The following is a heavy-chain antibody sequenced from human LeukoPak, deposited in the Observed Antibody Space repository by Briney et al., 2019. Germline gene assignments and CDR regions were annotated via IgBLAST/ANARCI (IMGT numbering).Heavy chain of an antibody. V-gene: IGHV3-23*01. D-gene: IGHD6-13*01. J-gene: IGHJ4*02. CDR2: ISGSGGST. CDR1: GFTFSSYA. CDR3: ARQPPDPVAAAAPYFDY. Sequence: PGGSLRLSCAASGFTFSSYAMSWVRQAPGKGLEWVSAISGSGGSTYYADSVKGRFTISRDNSRNTLYLQMNSLRAEDTAVYYCARQPPDPVAAAAPYFDYWGQGTLVTVSS.